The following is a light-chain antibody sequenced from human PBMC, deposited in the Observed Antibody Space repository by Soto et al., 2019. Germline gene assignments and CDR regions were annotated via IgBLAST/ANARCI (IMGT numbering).Light chain of an antibody. CDR2: SND. CDR3: AAWDDSLNGGV. V-gene: IGLV1-44*01. J-gene: IGLJ3*02. Sequence: QSVLTQAPSASGTPGQRVTSSCSGSSSNIGSNTVSWYQQVPGTAPKLLIYSNDQRPSGVPDRFSGSKSGTSASLAIGGLQSEDEADYYCAAWDDSLNGGVFGGGTKLTVL. CDR1: SSNIGSNT.